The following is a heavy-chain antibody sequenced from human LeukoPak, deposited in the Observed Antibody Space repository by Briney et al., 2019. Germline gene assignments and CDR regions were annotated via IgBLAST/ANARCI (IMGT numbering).Heavy chain of an antibody. J-gene: IGHJ4*02. CDR3: AKYGSSGYFNDY. D-gene: IGHD3-22*01. CDR1: GFTFSSYA. Sequence: PGGSLRLSCAASGFTFSSYAMSWVRQAPGKGLEWVSAISGSGGSTYCADSVKGRFTISRDNSKNTLYLQMNSLRAEDTAVYYCAKYGSSGYFNDYWGQGTLVTVSS. V-gene: IGHV3-23*01. CDR2: ISGSGGST.